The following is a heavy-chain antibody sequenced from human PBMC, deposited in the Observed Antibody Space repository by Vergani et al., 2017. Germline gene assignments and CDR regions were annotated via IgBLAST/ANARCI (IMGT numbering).Heavy chain of an antibody. J-gene: IGHJ4*02. D-gene: IGHD1-7*01. Sequence: EVQLVESGGGVVQPGGSLRLSCGASGFIFSSYWMHWVRQAPGKGLEWVAAIKEDGSEKQYVDSVKGRFTISRDNAKKSLYLQMNSLRGEDTAVYYCAIGNFLGSYWGQGTLVTVSS. CDR2: IKEDGSEK. CDR1: GFIFSSYW. CDR3: AIGNFLGSY. V-gene: IGHV3-7*02.